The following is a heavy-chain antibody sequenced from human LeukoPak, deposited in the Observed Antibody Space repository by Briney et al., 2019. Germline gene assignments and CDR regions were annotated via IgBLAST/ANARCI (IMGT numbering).Heavy chain of an antibody. CDR2: IIPIFGTA. J-gene: IGHJ3*02. CDR1: GGTFSSYA. Sequence: SVKVSCKASGGTFSSYAISWVRQAPGQGLEWMGGIIPIFGTANYAQKFQGRVTITTVESTSTAYMELSSLRSEDTAVYYCARVGRIAAAGSGGDAFDIWGQGTMVTVSS. D-gene: IGHD6-13*01. V-gene: IGHV1-69*05. CDR3: ARVGRIAAAGSGGDAFDI.